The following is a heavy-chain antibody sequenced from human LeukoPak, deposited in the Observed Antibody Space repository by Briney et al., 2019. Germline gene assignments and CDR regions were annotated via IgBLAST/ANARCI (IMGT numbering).Heavy chain of an antibody. CDR1: GGSFSGYY. CDR3: AREDYGDYYRLFDY. J-gene: IGHJ4*02. V-gene: IGHV4-34*01. Sequence: SSETLSLTCAVYGGSFSGYYWSWIRQPPGKGLERIGEINESGSTNYNPSLKSRVTISVDTSKNQLSLKLSSVTAADTAVYYCAREDYGDYYRLFDYWGQGTLVIVSS. CDR2: INESGST. D-gene: IGHD4-17*01.